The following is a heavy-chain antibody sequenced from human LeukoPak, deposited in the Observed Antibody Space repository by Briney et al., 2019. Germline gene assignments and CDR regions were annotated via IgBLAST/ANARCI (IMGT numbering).Heavy chain of an antibody. J-gene: IGHJ4*02. CDR2: INPNSGGT. CDR3: AREPEYSPVPYYYDSSGSDY. Sequence: AAVKVSCKASGYTFTGYYMHWVRQAPVQGLEWMGRINPNSGGTNYAQKFQVRVTMTRNTSISKAYMELSRLRSDDTAVYYCAREPEYSPVPYYYDSSGSDYWGQGTLVTVSS. CDR1: GYTFTGYY. D-gene: IGHD3-22*01. V-gene: IGHV1-2*06.